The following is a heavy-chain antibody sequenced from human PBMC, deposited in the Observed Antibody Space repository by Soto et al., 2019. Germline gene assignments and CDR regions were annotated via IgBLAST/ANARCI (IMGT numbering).Heavy chain of an antibody. D-gene: IGHD2-21*01. CDR2: MSFDGSSK. J-gene: IGHJ4*02. CDR1: GFTLSSYS. V-gene: IGHV3-30-3*01. CDR3: VRGRSVINHDDFEY. Sequence: QVQLVESGGGVVQPGRSLRLSCAASGFTLSSYSMHWVRQAPGKGLDWVAAMSFDGSSKYLADSVKGQFTISRDNSKNTLSLQMNSLGAEDSAVYYCVRGRSVINHDDFEYWGQGTLVTVSS.